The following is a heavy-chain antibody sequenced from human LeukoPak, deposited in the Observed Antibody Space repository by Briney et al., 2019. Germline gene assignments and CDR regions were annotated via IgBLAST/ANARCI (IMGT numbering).Heavy chain of an antibody. J-gene: IGHJ4*02. CDR1: GFTFSSYA. CDR2: ISGSGGST. Sequence: SGGSLRLSCAASGFTFSSYAMSWVRQAPGKGLEWVSTISGSGGSTDYADSVKGRFTISRDNSKNTLYLQMDSLGAEDTAEYYCVTMGYDFWSGYWPEYWGQGTLVTVSS. CDR3: VTMGYDFWSGYWPEY. V-gene: IGHV3-23*01. D-gene: IGHD3-3*01.